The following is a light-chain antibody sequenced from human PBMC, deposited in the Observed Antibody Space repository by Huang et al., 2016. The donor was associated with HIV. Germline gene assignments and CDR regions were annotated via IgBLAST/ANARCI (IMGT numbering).Light chain of an antibody. V-gene: IGKV4-1*01. J-gene: IGKJ1*01. Sequence: DIIMTQSPDSLAVSLGERATLNCRSSQSVYSSSTSKVYMAWFQQKPGKPPRLLLFWASTREAGVPDRFSGSGSGTHFTLTIANLEAEDAAIYYCQQYYSSPQTFGQGTRVEVK. CDR3: QQYYSSPQT. CDR1: QSVYSSSTSKVY. CDR2: WAS.